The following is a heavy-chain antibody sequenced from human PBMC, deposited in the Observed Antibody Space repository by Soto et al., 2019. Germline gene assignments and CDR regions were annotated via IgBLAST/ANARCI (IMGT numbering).Heavy chain of an antibody. Sequence: TLSLTCTVSGGSISSGGYYWSWIRQHPGKGLEWIGYIYYSGTTYYNPSLKSRLTISVDTSKNQFSLKLSSVTAADTAVYYCARFSLTAIDYWGQGTLVTVSS. J-gene: IGHJ4*02. V-gene: IGHV4-31*03. D-gene: IGHD3-16*01. CDR1: GGSISSGGYY. CDR2: IYYSGTT. CDR3: ARFSLTAIDY.